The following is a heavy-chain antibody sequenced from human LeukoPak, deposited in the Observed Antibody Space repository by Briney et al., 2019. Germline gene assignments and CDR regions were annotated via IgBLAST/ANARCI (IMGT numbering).Heavy chain of an antibody. CDR1: GGSISSYY. CDR2: INHSGST. J-gene: IGHJ3*02. Sequence: PSETLSLTCTVSGGSISSYYWNWIRQPPGKGLEWIGEINHSGSTNYNPSLKSRVTMSVDTSKNQFSLKLSSVTAADTAVYYCARGGPDIVVVVAANHAFDIWGQGTMVTGSS. V-gene: IGHV4-34*01. D-gene: IGHD2-15*01. CDR3: ARGGPDIVVVVAANHAFDI.